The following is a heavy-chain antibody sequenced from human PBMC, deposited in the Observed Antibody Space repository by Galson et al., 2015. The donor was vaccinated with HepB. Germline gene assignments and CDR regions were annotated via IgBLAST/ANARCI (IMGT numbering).Heavy chain of an antibody. D-gene: IGHD3-10*01. CDR1: GFTFGDYA. J-gene: IGHJ6*02. CDR2: IRSKAYGGTT. Sequence: SLRLSCAASGFTFGDYAMSWFRQAPGKGLEWVGFIRSKAYGGTTEYAASVKGRFTISRDDSKSIAYLQMNSLKTEDTAVYYCTRDLPLWRYYYGSGSLYYGMDVWGQGTTVTVSS. CDR3: TRDLPLWRYYYGSGSLYYGMDV. V-gene: IGHV3-49*03.